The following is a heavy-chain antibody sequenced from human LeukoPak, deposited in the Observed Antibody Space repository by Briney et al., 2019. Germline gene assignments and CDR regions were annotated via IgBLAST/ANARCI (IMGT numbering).Heavy chain of an antibody. Sequence: SETLSLTCAVYGGSFSGYYWSWIRQPPGKGLEWIGEINHSGSTNYNPSLKSRVTISVDTSKNQFSLKLSSVTAADTAVYYCARSITIFGVVRRTNWFDPCGQGTLVTVSS. J-gene: IGHJ5*02. CDR2: INHSGST. CDR3: ARSITIFGVVRRTNWFDP. CDR1: GGSFSGYY. V-gene: IGHV4-34*01. D-gene: IGHD3-3*01.